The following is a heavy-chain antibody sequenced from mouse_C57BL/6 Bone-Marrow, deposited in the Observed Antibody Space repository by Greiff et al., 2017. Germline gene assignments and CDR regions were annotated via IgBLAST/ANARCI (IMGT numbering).Heavy chain of an antibody. CDR3: ARNCKTFAY. Sequence: QVQLQQSGPGLVQPSQSLSITCTVSGFSLTSYGVHWVRQSPGKGLEWLGVIWSGGSTDYNAAFISRLSISKDNSKSQVFFKMNSLQADDTAIYYCARNCKTFAYWGQGTLVTVSA. CDR2: IWSGGST. J-gene: IGHJ3*01. CDR1: GFSLTSYG. V-gene: IGHV2-2*01.